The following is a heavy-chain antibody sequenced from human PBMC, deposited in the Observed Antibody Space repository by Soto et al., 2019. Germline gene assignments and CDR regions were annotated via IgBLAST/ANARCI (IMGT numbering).Heavy chain of an antibody. Sequence: PGGSLRLSCAASGFTFSSYGMHWVRQAPGKGLEWVAVIWYDGSNKYYADSVKGRFTISRDNSKNTLYLQMNSLRAEDTAVYYCAREGKAARPTNTFDYWGQGTLVTVSS. D-gene: IGHD6-6*01. V-gene: IGHV3-33*01. CDR3: AREGKAARPTNTFDY. J-gene: IGHJ4*02. CDR1: GFTFSSYG. CDR2: IWYDGSNK.